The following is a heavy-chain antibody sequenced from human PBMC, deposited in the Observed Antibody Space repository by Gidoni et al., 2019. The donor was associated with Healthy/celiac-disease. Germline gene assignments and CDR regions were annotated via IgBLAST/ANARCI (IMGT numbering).Heavy chain of an antibody. CDR2: IKSKTDGGTT. J-gene: IGHJ3*02. V-gene: IGHV3-15*01. CDR1: GFTFSNAW. Sequence: EVQLVESGGGLVKPGGSLSLSCAASGFTFSNAWMSWVRQAPGKGLGWVGRIKSKTDGGTTDYAAPVKGRFTISRDDSKNTLYLQMNSLKTEDTAVYYCTTQGVVTATAAFDIWGQGTMVTVSS. CDR3: TTQGVVTATAAFDI. D-gene: IGHD2-21*02.